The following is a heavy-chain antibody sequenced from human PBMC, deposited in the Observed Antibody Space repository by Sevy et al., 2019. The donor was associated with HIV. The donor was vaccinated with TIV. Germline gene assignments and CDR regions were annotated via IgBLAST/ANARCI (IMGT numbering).Heavy chain of an antibody. Sequence: GGSLRLSCAASGFTFSSYDMHWVRQATGKGLEWVSAMGTAGDTYYPGSVKGRFTISRENAKNSLYLQMNSLRAGDTAVYYCAVAGYSSGLDAFDIWGQGTMVTVSS. CDR3: AVAGYSSGLDAFDI. CDR1: GFTFSSYD. J-gene: IGHJ3*02. CDR2: MGTAGDT. D-gene: IGHD6-19*01. V-gene: IGHV3-13*01.